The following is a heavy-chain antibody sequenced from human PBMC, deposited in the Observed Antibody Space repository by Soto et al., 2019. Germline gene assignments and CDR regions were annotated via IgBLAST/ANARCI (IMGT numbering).Heavy chain of an antibody. Sequence: QVQLVQSGAEVKKPGASVKVSCKASGYTFTSYYMHWVRQAPGQGLEWMGIINPSGGSTSYAQKFQGRVTMTRDTATSTVYMELSSLRSEDTAVYYCARVPSGWYFDYWGQGTLVTVSS. D-gene: IGHD6-19*01. CDR1: GYTFTSYY. V-gene: IGHV1-46*03. CDR2: INPSGGST. CDR3: ARVPSGWYFDY. J-gene: IGHJ4*02.